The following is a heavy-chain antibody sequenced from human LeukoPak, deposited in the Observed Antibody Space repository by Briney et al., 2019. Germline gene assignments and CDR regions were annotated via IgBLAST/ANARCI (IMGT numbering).Heavy chain of an antibody. Sequence: SETLSLTCTVSNYSISSSSYYWDWIRQPPGKGLEWVGNIYYSGSTYYNPSLESRVTISVDTSKNQFSLRLSSVTAADTAVYYCASSLSSTTYAFDIWGQGTMVTVSS. CDR1: NYSISSSSYY. D-gene: IGHD2-2*01. J-gene: IGHJ3*02. V-gene: IGHV4-39*07. CDR2: IYYSGST. CDR3: ASSLSSTTYAFDI.